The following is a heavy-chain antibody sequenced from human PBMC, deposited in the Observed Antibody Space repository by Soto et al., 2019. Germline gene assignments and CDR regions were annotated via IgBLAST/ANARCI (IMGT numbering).Heavy chain of an antibody. Sequence: PGESLKISCKGSGYSFTSYWISWVRQMPGKGLEWMGRIDPSDSYTNYSPSFQGHVTISADKSISTAYLQWSSLKASDTAMYYCARRSYCSSTSRPDFWSGYQEYTYYYGMDVWGQGTTVTVSS. CDR3: ARRSYCSSTSRPDFWSGYQEYTYYYGMDV. D-gene: IGHD2-2*01. CDR1: GYSFTSYW. J-gene: IGHJ6*02. CDR2: IDPSDSYT. V-gene: IGHV5-10-1*01.